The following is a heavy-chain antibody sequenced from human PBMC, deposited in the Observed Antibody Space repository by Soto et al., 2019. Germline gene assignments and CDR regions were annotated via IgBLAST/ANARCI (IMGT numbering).Heavy chain of an antibody. CDR3: ARDTGTSDY. D-gene: IGHD4-17*01. CDR2: ISYDGSNK. V-gene: IGHV3-30-3*01. Sequence: QVQLVESGGGVVQPGMSLRLSCAASGFTFSSYAMHWVRQAPAKGLEWVAVISYDGSNKYYADSVKGRFTISRDNSKNTLYLQMNSLRAEDTAVYYCARDTGTSDYWGQGTLVTVSS. CDR1: GFTFSSYA. J-gene: IGHJ4*02.